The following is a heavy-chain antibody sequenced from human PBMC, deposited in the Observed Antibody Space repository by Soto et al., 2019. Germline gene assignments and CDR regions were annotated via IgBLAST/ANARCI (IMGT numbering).Heavy chain of an antibody. CDR1: GGSISSGDYY. Sequence: QVQLQESGPGLVKPSQTLSLTCTVSGGSISSGDYYWSLIRQPPGKGLQWIGDIYYSGTTYYNPSLKSRVTISVDTSKNQFSLELSSVTAADTAVYYCARMGVGATGAAYWGQGTLVTVSS. V-gene: IGHV4-30-4*01. CDR2: IYYSGTT. D-gene: IGHD1-26*01. CDR3: ARMGVGATGAAY. J-gene: IGHJ4*02.